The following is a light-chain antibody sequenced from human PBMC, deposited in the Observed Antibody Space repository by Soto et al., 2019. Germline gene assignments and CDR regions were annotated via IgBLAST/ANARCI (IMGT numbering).Light chain of an antibody. J-gene: IGKJ1*01. Sequence: IQLTQSPSSLSASVGDRVTITCRASQGIISYLAWYQQKPGKAPKLLIYEASTLQSGVPSRFSGSGSGTDFTLTISSLQPDDFATYYCQHYNSYSEAFGQGTKVDIK. CDR3: QHYNSYSEA. CDR2: EAS. CDR1: QGIISY. V-gene: IGKV1-9*01.